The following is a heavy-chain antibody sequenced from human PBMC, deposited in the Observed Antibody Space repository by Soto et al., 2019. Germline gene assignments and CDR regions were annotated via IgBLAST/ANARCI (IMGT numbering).Heavy chain of an antibody. V-gene: IGHV3-23*01. D-gene: IGHD5-12*01. J-gene: IGHJ6*03. CDR1: GFTFSSYA. Sequence: GSLRLSCAASGFTFSSYAMSWVRQAPGKGLEWVSAISGSGGSTYYADSVKGRFTISRDNSKNTLYLQMNSLRAEDTAVYYCAKPALDIVATMGRYYYYYMDVWGKETAGEVSS. CDR3: AKPALDIVATMGRYYYYYMDV. CDR2: ISGSGGST.